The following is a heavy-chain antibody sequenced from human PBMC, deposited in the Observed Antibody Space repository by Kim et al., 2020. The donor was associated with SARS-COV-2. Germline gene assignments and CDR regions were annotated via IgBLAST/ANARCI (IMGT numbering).Heavy chain of an antibody. J-gene: IGHJ4*02. D-gene: IGHD3-16*01. Sequence: NGNTIYSQKFQGRVTFTTDISASTAYMELSFLRSEDSAVYYCLGGFYFDYWGQGTLVTVSS. V-gene: IGHV1-3*01. CDR3: LGGFYFDY. CDR2: NGNT.